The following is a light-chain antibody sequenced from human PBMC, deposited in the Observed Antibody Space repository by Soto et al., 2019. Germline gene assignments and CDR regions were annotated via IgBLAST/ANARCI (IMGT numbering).Light chain of an antibody. J-gene: IGKJ1*01. CDR3: QQNGSSPWM. CDR2: GAS. V-gene: IGKV3-20*01. CDR1: QSVSSNY. Sequence: EVVLTQSPGTLSLSPGERATLSCGASQSVSSNYVAWYQQIPGQTPRLLIYGASSRATGIPDRFSGSGSGTDFTLTISRLEPEDFAVYYCQQNGSSPWMFGQGTKVDIK.